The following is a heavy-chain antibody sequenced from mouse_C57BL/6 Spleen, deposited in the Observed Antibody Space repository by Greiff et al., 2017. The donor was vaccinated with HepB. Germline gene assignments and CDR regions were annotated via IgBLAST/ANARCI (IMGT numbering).Heavy chain of an antibody. CDR3: ARRALFHYGSSYDAMDY. CDR1: GYTFTDYN. V-gene: IGHV1-18*01. CDR2: INPNNGGT. D-gene: IGHD1-1*01. Sequence: EVKLQQSGPELVKPGASVKIPCKASGYTFTDYNMDWVKQSHGKSLEWIGDINPNNGGTIYNQKFKGKATLTVDKSSSTAYMELRSLTSEDTAVYYCARRALFHYGSSYDAMDYWGQGTSVTVSS. J-gene: IGHJ4*01.